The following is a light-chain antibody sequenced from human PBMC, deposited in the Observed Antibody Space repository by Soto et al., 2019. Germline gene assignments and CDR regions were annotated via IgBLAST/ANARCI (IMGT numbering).Light chain of an antibody. Sequence: QSVLTQPPSASGTPGQRVTISCSGGSSNIGSNTVSWYQQLPGTAPTLLIYSNDQRPSGVPDRFSGSKSGTAASLAISGVQSEDEADYYCAAWDDSLKGWVFGGGTKLTVL. V-gene: IGLV1-44*01. CDR1: SSNIGSNT. CDR2: SND. CDR3: AAWDDSLKGWV. J-gene: IGLJ3*02.